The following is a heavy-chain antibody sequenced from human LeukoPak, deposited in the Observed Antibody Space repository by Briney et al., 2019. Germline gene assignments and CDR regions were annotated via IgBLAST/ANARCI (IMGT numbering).Heavy chain of an antibody. CDR2: INAGNGKA. CDR3: ARGYYDLLTGHVVTYYFDY. CDR1: GYIFTNYA. V-gene: IGHV1-3*01. D-gene: IGHD3-9*01. Sequence: ASVKVSCKASGYIFTNYAIHWVRQAPGQRLEWMGWINAGNGKANYSQKFRGRVTLTRDTSASTAYMELSSLRSADTAVYYCARGYYDLLTGHVVTYYFDYWGQGTLVTVSS. J-gene: IGHJ4*02.